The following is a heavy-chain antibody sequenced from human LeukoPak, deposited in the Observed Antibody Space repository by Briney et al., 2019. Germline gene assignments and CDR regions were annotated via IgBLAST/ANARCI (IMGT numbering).Heavy chain of an antibody. V-gene: IGHV4-59*01. CDR3: AREAYCGGDCYSGFDY. D-gene: IGHD2-21*02. J-gene: IGHJ4*02. CDR2: IYYSGST. CDR1: GGSINSYF. Sequence: SETPSLTCAVYGGSINSYFWSWIRQPPGKGLEWIGYIYYSGSTNYNPSLKSRVTISVDTSKNQFSPKLGSVTAADTAVYYCAREAYCGGDCYSGFDYWGLGTLVTVSS.